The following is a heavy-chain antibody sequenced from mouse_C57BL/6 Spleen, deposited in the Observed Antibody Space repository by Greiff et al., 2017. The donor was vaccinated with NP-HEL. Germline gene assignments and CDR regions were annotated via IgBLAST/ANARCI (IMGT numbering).Heavy chain of an antibody. CDR2: IYPGSGNT. V-gene: IGHV1-76*01. CDR1: GYTFTDYY. J-gene: IGHJ2*01. Sequence: VQLQQSGAELVRPGASVKLSCKASGYTFTDYYINWVKQRPGQGLEWIARIYPGSGNTYYNEKFKGKATLTAEKSSSTAYMQLSSLTSEDSAVYFCARVGGNYGYFDYWGQGTTLTVSS. D-gene: IGHD2-1*01. CDR3: ARVGGNYGYFDY.